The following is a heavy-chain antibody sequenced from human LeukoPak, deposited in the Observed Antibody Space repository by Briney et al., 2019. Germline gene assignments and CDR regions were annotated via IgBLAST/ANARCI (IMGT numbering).Heavy chain of an antibody. V-gene: IGHV3-23*01. J-gene: IGHJ4*02. CDR3: ARGGGYYAIDY. Sequence: GGSLRLSCAASGFTFSSYAMNWVRQAPGKGLEWVSVVYSDDTTYYADSVKGRFTISRDNSKNTLYLQTNNLRAEDTAVYYCARGGGYYAIDYWGQGTLVTVSS. CDR2: VYSDDTT. D-gene: IGHD1-26*01. CDR1: GFTFSSYA.